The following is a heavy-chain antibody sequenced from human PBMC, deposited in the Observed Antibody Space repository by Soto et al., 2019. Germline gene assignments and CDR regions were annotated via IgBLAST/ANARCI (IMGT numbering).Heavy chain of an antibody. J-gene: IGHJ6*02. CDR3: AKGRSYYYYYGVDV. CDR1: GFTFSSCA. Sequence: PGGSLRLSCAASGFTFSSCAMGWVRQAPGKGLEWVSDIIDSGASTYYADSVKGRFTISRDNSKSTLYLQMNSLRAEVTALYFCAKGRSYYYYYGVDVWGQGSTVTVSS. V-gene: IGHV3-23*01. CDR2: IIDSGAST.